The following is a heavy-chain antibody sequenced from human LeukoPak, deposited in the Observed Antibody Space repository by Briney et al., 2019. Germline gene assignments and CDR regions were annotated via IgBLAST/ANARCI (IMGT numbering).Heavy chain of an antibody. D-gene: IGHD6-13*01. Sequence: SETLSLTCAVYGGSFSVYYWSWIRQPPGKGLEWIGEINHSGSTNYNPSLKSRVTISVDTYKNQFSLKLSSVPAADTAVYYCARGVFLGSSSTPWGMDVLGQGNTV. CDR1: GGSFSVYY. CDR3: ARGVFLGSSSTPWGMDV. CDR2: INHSGST. J-gene: IGHJ6*02. V-gene: IGHV4-34*01.